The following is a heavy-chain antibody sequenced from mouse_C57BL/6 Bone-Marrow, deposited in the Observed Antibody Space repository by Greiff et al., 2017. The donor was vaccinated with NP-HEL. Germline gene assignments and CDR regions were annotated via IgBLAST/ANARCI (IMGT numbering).Heavy chain of an antibody. Sequence: EVKLMESEGGLVQPGSPMKLSCTTSGFTFSDYYMAWVRQVPEKGLDWVANINYDGSSTYYLDALKGRFIISRDNAKNILYLQMSSLKSEDTATYYCAREGGLRRRTYAMDYWGQGTSVTVSS. CDR1: GFTFSDYY. J-gene: IGHJ4*01. V-gene: IGHV5-16*01. D-gene: IGHD2-4*01. CDR3: AREGGLRRRTYAMDY. CDR2: INYDGSST.